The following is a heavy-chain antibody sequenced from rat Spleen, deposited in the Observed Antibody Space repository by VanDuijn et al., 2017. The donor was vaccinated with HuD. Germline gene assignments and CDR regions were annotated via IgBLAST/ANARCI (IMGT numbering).Heavy chain of an antibody. D-gene: IGHD1-11*01. V-gene: IGHV5S10*01. CDR1: GLSFSNYD. Sequence: EVQLVESGGGLVQPGRSLKLSCTASGLSFSNYDMAWVRQAPQKGLEPVAISVYDGIRTYYRDAARGRFTISRDNSRNTLYLQVDSLTSEDTATYYCTTGGGRMGFAYWGQGTLVTVSS. J-gene: IGHJ3*01. CDR3: TTGGGRMGFAY. CDR2: SVYDGIRT.